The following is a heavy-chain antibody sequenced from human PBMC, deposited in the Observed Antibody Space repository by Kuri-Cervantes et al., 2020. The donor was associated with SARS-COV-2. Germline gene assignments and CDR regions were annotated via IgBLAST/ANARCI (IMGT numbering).Heavy chain of an antibody. CDR1: GGTFISYP. D-gene: IGHD2-15*01. Sequence: SVKVSCKASGGTFISYPISWVRQAPGQGLEWMGWIIPIFGTANYAQKFQGRVTITADESTSTAYMALSSLGSEDTAVYYCARDHSRVSRYCSGGSCYSKFDYWGQGTLVTVSS. V-gene: IGHV1-69*13. CDR2: IIPIFGTA. J-gene: IGHJ4*02. CDR3: ARDHSRVSRYCSGGSCYSKFDY.